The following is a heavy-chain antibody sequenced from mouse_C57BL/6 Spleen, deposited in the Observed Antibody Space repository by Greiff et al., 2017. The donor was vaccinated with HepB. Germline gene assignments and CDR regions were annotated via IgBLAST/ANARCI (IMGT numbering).Heavy chain of an antibody. V-gene: IGHV1-42*01. J-gene: IGHJ3*01. Sequence: EVQLQQSGPELVKPGASVKISCKASGYSFTGYYMNWVKQSPEKSLEWIGEINPSTGGTTYNQKFKTKATLTVDKSSSTAYMQLKSLTSEDSAVYYCARHIAYWGQGTLVTVSA. CDR2: INPSTGGT. CDR3: ARHIAY. CDR1: GYSFTGYY.